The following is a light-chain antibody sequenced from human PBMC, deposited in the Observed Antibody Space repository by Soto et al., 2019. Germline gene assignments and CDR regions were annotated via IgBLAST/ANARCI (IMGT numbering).Light chain of an antibody. J-gene: IGLJ3*02. CDR3: ATWDDSLHGPL. CDR1: SSNIGSNT. Sequence: QSVLSQPPSASGTPGQRVSISCSGRSSNIGSNTVNWYQHLPGTAPKLLIYNNNQRPSGVPDRFSGSKSGTSASLAISGLQSDDEADYFCATWDDSLHGPLFSGGTKLTVL. CDR2: NNN. V-gene: IGLV1-44*01.